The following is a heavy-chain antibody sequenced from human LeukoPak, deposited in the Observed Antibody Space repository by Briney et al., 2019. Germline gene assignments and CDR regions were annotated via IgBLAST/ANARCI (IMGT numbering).Heavy chain of an antibody. J-gene: IGHJ4*02. D-gene: IGHD1-26*01. V-gene: IGHV4-4*02. CDR1: GGSISNSNW. CDR3: ARHEEWELLAYFDY. CDR2: IYHSGST. Sequence: SGTLSLTCAVSGGSISNSNWWSWVRQPPGKGLEWIGEIYHSGSTNYNPSLKSRVTISVDTSKNQFSLKLSSVTAADTAVYYCARHEEWELLAYFDYWGQGTLVTVSS.